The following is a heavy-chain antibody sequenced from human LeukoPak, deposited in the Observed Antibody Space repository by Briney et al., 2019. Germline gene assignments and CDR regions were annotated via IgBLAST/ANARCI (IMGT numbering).Heavy chain of an antibody. Sequence: GGSLRLSCAASGFTFSSYWMHWVRQAPGKGLVWVSRINSDGSSTSYADSMKGRFTISRDNAKNTLYLQMNSLRAEDTAVCYCARPGGYCSSTSCPAGAFDIWGQGTMVTVSS. CDR2: INSDGSST. D-gene: IGHD2-2*03. J-gene: IGHJ3*02. CDR3: ARPGGYCSSTSCPAGAFDI. CDR1: GFTFSSYW. V-gene: IGHV3-74*01.